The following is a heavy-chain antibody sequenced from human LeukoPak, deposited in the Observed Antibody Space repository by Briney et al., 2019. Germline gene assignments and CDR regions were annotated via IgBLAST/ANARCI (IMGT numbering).Heavy chain of an antibody. CDR3: VRGWYGSDY. D-gene: IGHD6-19*01. Sequence: PGGSLRLSCAASGFAFNSYWMHWVRQAPGKGLVWVSHINSDGNSTTYADSVKGRFTISRDNAKNTLYLQMNSLRVEDTAVYYCVRGWYGSDYWGQGTLVTVSS. CDR2: INSDGNST. V-gene: IGHV3-74*01. J-gene: IGHJ4*02. CDR1: GFAFNSYW.